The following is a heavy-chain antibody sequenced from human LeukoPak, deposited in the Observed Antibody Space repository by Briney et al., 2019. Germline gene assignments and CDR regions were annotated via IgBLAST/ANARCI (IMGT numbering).Heavy chain of an antibody. D-gene: IGHD6-25*01. CDR1: GFTFNKYA. Sequence: GRSLRLSCAASGFTFNKYAMHWVRQAPGKGLEWVAAVSYLGNDKFYADSVKGRFTISKDNSNNTVYLEINSLRSEDTAVYYCARPLERRLIHYFDFWGPGTLVTVSS. CDR2: VSYLGNDK. CDR3: ARPLERRLIHYFDF. V-gene: IGHV3-30-3*01. J-gene: IGHJ4*02.